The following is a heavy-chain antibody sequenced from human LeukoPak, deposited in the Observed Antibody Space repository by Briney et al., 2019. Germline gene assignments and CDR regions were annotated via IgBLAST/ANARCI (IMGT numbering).Heavy chain of an antibody. CDR2: IYSGGST. CDR1: GFTVSSSY. V-gene: IGHV3-66*02. Sequence: GGSLRLSCAASGFTVSSSYMSWVRQAPGKGLEWVSVIYSGGSTYYADSVKGRFTISRDNAKNTLYLQMNSLRAEDTAVYYCARVRSGYYYPYYYYGMDVWGQGTTVTVSS. J-gene: IGHJ6*02. D-gene: IGHD3-22*01. CDR3: ARVRSGYYYPYYYYGMDV.